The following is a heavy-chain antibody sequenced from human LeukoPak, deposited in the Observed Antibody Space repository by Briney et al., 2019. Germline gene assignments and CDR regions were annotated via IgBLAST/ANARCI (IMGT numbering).Heavy chain of an antibody. D-gene: IGHD3-10*01. V-gene: IGHV3-33*01. CDR2: IWYDGSNK. CDR3: ARDRGSGSYYPSVQKNQGEYYYGMDV. J-gene: IGHJ6*02. CDR1: GFTFSSYG. Sequence: GRSLRLSCAASGFTFSSYGMHWVRQAPGKGLEWVAVIWYDGSNKYYADSVKGRFTISRDNSKNTLYLQMNSLRAEDTAVYYCARDRGSGSYYPSVQKNQGEYYYGMDVWGQGTTVTVSS.